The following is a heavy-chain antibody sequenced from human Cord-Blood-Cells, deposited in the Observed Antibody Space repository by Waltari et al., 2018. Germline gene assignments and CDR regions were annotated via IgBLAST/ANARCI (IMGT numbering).Heavy chain of an antibody. CDR1: GGTFSSYA. J-gene: IGHJ6*02. CDR3: AKSITILFGPYYYGMDV. V-gene: IGHV1-69*01. D-gene: IGHD3-3*01. Sequence: QVQLVQSGAEVKKPGSSVKVSCKASGGTFSSYAISWVRQAPGQGLEWMGGVIPIVGTANYAQKFQGRVTITADESTSTAYMELSSLRSEDTAVYYCAKSITILFGPYYYGMDVWGQGTTVTVSS. CDR2: VIPIVGTA.